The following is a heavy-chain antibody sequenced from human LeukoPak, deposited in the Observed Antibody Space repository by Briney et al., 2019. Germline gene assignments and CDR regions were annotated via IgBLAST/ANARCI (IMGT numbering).Heavy chain of an antibody. Sequence: GGSLRLSCAASGFTFSSYGMHWVRQAPGKGLEWVAVISYDGSNKYYADSVKGRFTISRDNSKNTLYLQMNSLRAEDTAVYYCAKLESVAATPALVYWGQGTLVTVSS. J-gene: IGHJ4*02. CDR2: ISYDGSNK. D-gene: IGHD2-15*01. V-gene: IGHV3-30*18. CDR1: GFTFSSYG. CDR3: AKLESVAATPALVY.